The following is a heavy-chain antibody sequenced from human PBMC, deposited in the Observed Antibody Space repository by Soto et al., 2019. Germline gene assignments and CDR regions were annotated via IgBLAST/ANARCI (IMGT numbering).Heavy chain of an antibody. D-gene: IGHD6-13*01. CDR2: VYYRGST. Sequence: SETLSLTCSVSGGSIDSYYWSWIRQTPGKGLEWIGSVYYRGSTNYNPSLKSRVTISVDTSKNQFSLKLSSVTAADTAVYYCARLLRGSSSSLFDYWGQGTLVTVSS. J-gene: IGHJ4*02. V-gene: IGHV4-59*08. CDR1: GGSIDSYY. CDR3: ARLLRGSSSSLFDY.